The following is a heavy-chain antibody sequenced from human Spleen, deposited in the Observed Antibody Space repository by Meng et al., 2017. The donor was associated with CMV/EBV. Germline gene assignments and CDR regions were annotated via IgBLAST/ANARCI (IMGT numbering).Heavy chain of an antibody. Sequence: SVKVSCKASGYTFTSYGISWVRQAPGQGLEWMGWISAYNGNTNDAQKLQGRFTMTTDTSTSTAYMELRSLRSDDTAVYYCARDRKSIVVAARGYYYGMDVWGQGTTVTVSS. CDR1: GYTFTSYG. V-gene: IGHV1-18*01. CDR3: ARDRKSIVVAARGYYYGMDV. J-gene: IGHJ6*02. D-gene: IGHD6-19*01. CDR2: ISAYNGNT.